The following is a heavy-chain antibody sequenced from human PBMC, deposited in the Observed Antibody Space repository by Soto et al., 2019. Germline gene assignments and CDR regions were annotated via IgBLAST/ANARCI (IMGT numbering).Heavy chain of an antibody. CDR1: GFTFSSYG. V-gene: IGHV3-48*04. D-gene: IGHD2-21*02. J-gene: IGHJ4*02. Sequence: GGSLRLSCAASGFTFSSYGMNWVRQAPGKGLEWISKISGSNNNIYYADSVRGRFTISRDNAKNSLYLQMNSLRAEDTAIYYCASERLCGADCYFFDNWGQGTQVTVSS. CDR3: ASERLCGADCYFFDN. CDR2: ISGSNNNI.